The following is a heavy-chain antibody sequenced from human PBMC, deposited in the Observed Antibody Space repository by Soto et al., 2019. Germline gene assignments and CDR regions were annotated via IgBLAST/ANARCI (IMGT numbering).Heavy chain of an antibody. CDR3: AIPPSTYYYDSSGYCYDY. D-gene: IGHD3-22*01. CDR1: GGTFSSYA. Sequence: GASVKVSCKASGGTFSSYAISWVRQAPGQGLEWMGGIIPIFGTANYAQKFQGRVTITADESTSTAYMELSSLRSEDTAVYYCAIPPSTYYYDSSGYCYDYWGQGTLVRVSS. J-gene: IGHJ4*02. V-gene: IGHV1-69*13. CDR2: IIPIFGTA.